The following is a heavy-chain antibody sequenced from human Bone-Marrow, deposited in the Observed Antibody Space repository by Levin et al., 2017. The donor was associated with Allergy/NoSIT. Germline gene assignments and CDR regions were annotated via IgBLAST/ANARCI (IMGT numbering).Heavy chain of an antibody. D-gene: IGHD6-13*01. CDR2: IIPIFGTA. Sequence: ASVKVSCKAFGGTFNSYAISWVRQAPGQGLEWMGGIIPIFGTANYAQKFQGRVTIIADESTSTAYMELSSLRSEDTAVYYCARGQQIPFRVGMDVWGQGTTVTVSS. J-gene: IGHJ6*02. CDR3: ARGQQIPFRVGMDV. CDR1: GGTFNSYA. V-gene: IGHV1-69*13.